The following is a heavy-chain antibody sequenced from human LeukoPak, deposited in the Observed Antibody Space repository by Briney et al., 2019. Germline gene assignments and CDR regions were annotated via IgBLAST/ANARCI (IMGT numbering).Heavy chain of an antibody. CDR3: ARRYCSGGSCYMRGYYGMDA. D-gene: IGHD2-15*01. V-gene: IGHV4-34*01. CDR2: ISHSGST. Sequence: PSETLSLTCAVSNGSFSAYYWSWIRQSPGKGLQWIGEISHSGSTNYNPSLKLRVSISLDTSKNQFSLRLSSVSAADTAVYFCARRYCSGGSCYMRGYYGMDAWATGTTVIVSS. CDR1: NGSFSAYY. J-gene: IGHJ6*04.